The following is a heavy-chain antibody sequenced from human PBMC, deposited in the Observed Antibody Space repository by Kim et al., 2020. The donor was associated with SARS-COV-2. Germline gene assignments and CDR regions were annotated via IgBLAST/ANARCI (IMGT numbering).Heavy chain of an antibody. CDR2: ISSSGSTI. V-gene: IGHV3-11*01. J-gene: IGHJ6*03. D-gene: IGHD6-6*01. CDR1: GFTFSDYY. CDR3: ARSTRQLVQGNYYYYYYMDV. Sequence: GGSLRLSCAASGFTFSDYYMSWIRQAPGKRLEWVSYISSSGSTIYYADSVKGRFTISRDNAKNSLYLQMNSLRAEDTAVYYCARSTRQLVQGNYYYYYYMDVWGKGTTVTVSS.